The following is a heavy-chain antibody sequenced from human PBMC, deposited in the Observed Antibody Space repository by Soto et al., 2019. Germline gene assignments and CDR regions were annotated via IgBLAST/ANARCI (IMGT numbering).Heavy chain of an antibody. D-gene: IGHD3-10*01. CDR2: FRTGGDDGTT. CDR3: AKKVNSGPGSQYFDY. V-gene: IGHV3-23*01. CDR1: GFTFSSYS. Sequence: GGSLRLSCAASGFTFSSYSMSWVRQAPGKGPECVSGFRTGGDDGTTYYADSVKGRFTISRDNSKSTLFLQMNSLRVEDTAIYYCAKKVNSGPGSQYFDYWGQGTLVTVYS. J-gene: IGHJ4*02.